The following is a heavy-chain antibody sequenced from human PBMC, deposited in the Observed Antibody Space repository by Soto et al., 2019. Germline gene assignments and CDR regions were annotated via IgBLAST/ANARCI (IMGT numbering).Heavy chain of an antibody. CDR2: ISPSTSHI. Sequence: EVHLVESGGGLVKPGGSLRLSCAVSGFTFSSCTMNWVRQAPGKGLEWVSSISPSTSHIYYADSVKGRFTISRDNAKISRFLQMNSLRAEDTAVYYCSGCSGGACHQNYGMDVWGQGTTVTVSS. CDR3: SGCSGGACHQNYGMDV. J-gene: IGHJ6*02. V-gene: IGHV3-21*01. D-gene: IGHD2-15*01. CDR1: GFTFSSCT.